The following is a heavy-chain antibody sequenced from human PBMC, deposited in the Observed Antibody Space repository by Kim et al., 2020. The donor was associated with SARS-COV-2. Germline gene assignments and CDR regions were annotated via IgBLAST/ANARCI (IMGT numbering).Heavy chain of an antibody. J-gene: IGHJ6*02. Sequence: SETLSLTCAVYGGSFSDYYWSWIRQPPGKGLEWIGEINHSGSTNYNPSLKSRVTISVDTSKNQFSLRLSSVTAADTAVYYCAGFRRGYSYVGGYYYYGMDVWGQGTTVTVSS. CDR1: GGSFSDYY. D-gene: IGHD5-18*01. CDR3: AGFRRGYSYVGGYYYYGMDV. CDR2: INHSGST. V-gene: IGHV4-34*01.